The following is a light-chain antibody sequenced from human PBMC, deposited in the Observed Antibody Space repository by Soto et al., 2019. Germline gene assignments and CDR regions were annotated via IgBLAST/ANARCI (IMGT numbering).Light chain of an antibody. J-gene: IGKJ2*01. Sequence: EIGLTQSPGTLSLSPGERATLSCRASQSVSSSYLAWYQQKPGQAPRLLIYGASSRATGIPDRFSGSGYGTDLPLTISRLEPEDFAVYYCQQYGSSPPYTFGQGTRLEIK. CDR2: GAS. CDR3: QQYGSSPPYT. CDR1: QSVSSSY. V-gene: IGKV3-20*01.